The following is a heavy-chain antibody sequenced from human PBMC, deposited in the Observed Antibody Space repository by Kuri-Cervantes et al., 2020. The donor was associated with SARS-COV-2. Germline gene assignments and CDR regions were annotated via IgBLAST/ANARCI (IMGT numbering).Heavy chain of an antibody. D-gene: IGHD7-27*01. CDR3: ARDRPWGYFDY. CDR2: ISGSGGST. Sequence: GESLKISCAASGFTFSSYAMSWVRQAPGKGLEWVSAISGSGGSTYYADSVKGRFTISRDNSKNTLYLQMDSLRAEDTAVYFCARDRPWGYFDYWGQGSLVTVSS. J-gene: IGHJ4*02. V-gene: IGHV3-23*01. CDR1: GFTFSSYA.